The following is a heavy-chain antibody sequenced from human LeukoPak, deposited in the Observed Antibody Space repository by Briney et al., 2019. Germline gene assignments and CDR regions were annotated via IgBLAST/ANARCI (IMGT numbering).Heavy chain of an antibody. Sequence: ASVKVSCKASGYTFTSYDINWVRQATGQGLEWMGWMNPNSGNTGYAQKFQGRVTMTRNTSISTAYMELSSLRSEDTAVYYCARGSPLDYQIYYDFWSGYRIYWFDPWGQGTLVTVSS. CDR2: MNPNSGNT. D-gene: IGHD3-3*01. CDR3: ARGSPLDYQIYYDFWSGYRIYWFDP. CDR1: GYTFTSYD. V-gene: IGHV1-8*01. J-gene: IGHJ5*02.